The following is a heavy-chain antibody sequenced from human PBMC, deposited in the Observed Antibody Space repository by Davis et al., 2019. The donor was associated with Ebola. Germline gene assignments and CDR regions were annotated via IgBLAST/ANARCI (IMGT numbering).Heavy chain of an antibody. J-gene: IGHJ4*02. CDR3: ARGGAVAPLDY. V-gene: IGHV1-8*01. Sequence: ASVKVSCKASGYTFTSYDINWARQSPGQGLEWMGWMNPNSGNTGYAQKFQGRVTMTRNTSISTAYMELSSLRSEDTAVYYCARGGAVAPLDYWGQGTLVTVSS. D-gene: IGHD6-19*01. CDR1: GYTFTSYD. CDR2: MNPNSGNT.